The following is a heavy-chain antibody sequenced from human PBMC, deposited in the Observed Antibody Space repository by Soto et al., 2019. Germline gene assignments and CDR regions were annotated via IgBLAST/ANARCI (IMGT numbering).Heavy chain of an antibody. D-gene: IGHD3-16*01. Sequence: QVRLVQPAAEVKKPGASVKVSCKTSGYTFIRYGITWVRQAPGQGLEWMGWISPYNDYTNYAQKFQGRVSMTADTSTKTVYLEMRPLTSDDTAVYYGARGGYYDDVWRKWTYYGLDVWGQGTTVSVSS. CDR2: ISPYNDYT. CDR1: GYTFIRYG. CDR3: ARGGYYDDVWRKWTYYGLDV. J-gene: IGHJ6*02. V-gene: IGHV1-18*01.